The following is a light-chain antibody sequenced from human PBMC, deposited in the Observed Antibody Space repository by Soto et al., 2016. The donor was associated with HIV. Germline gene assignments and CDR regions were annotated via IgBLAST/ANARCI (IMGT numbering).Light chain of an antibody. CDR1: QSISSW. Sequence: DIQMTQSPSTLSASVGDRVTITCRASQSISSWLAWYQQKPGKAPKLLIYKASSLESGVPSRFSGSGSGTDFTLTISSLQPEDFATYYCQQANSFPFGGGTKVEIK. V-gene: IGKV1-5*03. J-gene: IGKJ4*01. CDR2: KAS. CDR3: QQANSFP.